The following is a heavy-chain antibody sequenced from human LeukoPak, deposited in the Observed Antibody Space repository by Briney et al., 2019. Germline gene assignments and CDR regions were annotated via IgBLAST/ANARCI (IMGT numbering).Heavy chain of an antibody. Sequence: QSGGSLRLSCAASGFTVSSNYMSWVRQAPGKGLEWVSVIYSGGSTYYADSVKGRFTISRDNSKNTLYLQMNSLRAEDTAVYYCARVDSSGWYWFDPWGQGTLVTVSS. CDR3: ARVDSSGWYWFDP. CDR2: IYSGGST. V-gene: IGHV3-53*01. D-gene: IGHD6-19*01. J-gene: IGHJ5*02. CDR1: GFTVSSNY.